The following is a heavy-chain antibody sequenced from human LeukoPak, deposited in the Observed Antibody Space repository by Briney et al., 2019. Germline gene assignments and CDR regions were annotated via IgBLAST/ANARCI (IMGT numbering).Heavy chain of an antibody. D-gene: IGHD2-2*01. V-gene: IGHV4-34*01. CDR3: ARGPSNIVVVPAAIRYYYYYMDV. CDR2: INHSGST. J-gene: IGHJ6*03. CDR1: GGSFSGYY. Sequence: SQTLSLTCAVYGGSFSGYYWSWIRQPPGKGLEWIWEINHSGSTNYNPSLKSRVTISVDTSKNQFSLKLSSVTAADTAVYYCARGPSNIVVVPAAIRYYYYYMDVWGKGTTVTVSS.